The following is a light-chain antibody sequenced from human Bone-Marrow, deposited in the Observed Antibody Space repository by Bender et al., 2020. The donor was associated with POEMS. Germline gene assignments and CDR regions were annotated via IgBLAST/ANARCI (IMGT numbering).Light chain of an antibody. V-gene: IGLV2-8*01. CDR3: SSYGGSDNFWV. CDR2: EVS. Sequence: QSALTQSASVSESPGQSITISCTGTSSDVGGYNYVSWYQQHPGKAPKLMIYEVSKRPSGVPDRFSASKSGNTASLTVSGLQAEDEAHYYCSSYGGSDNFWVSGGATKLTVL. J-gene: IGLJ3*02. CDR1: SSDVGGYNY.